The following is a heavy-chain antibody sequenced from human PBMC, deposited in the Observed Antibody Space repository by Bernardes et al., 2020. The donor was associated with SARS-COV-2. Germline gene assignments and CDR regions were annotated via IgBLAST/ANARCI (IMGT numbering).Heavy chain of an antibody. CDR1: GYSFTRYW. V-gene: IGHV5-51*01. CDR3: ARPARGPYYFDS. CDR2: IYPEDSDI. Sequence: GGSLKISCKASGYSFTRYWIGWVRHMPGKGLEWMGIIYPEDSDIRYTPSFEGHVTISADKSINTAYLQWPSLQASDTAIYYCARPARGPYYFDSWGQGTLVTVSS. J-gene: IGHJ4*02. D-gene: IGHD3-16*01.